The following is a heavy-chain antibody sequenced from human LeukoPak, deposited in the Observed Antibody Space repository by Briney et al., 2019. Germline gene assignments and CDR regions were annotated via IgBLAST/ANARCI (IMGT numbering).Heavy chain of an antibody. CDR3: ARGSYSGSARGAFDI. CDR1: GGTFSSYA. J-gene: IGHJ3*02. V-gene: IGHV1-69*05. D-gene: IGHD1-26*01. Sequence: SVKVSCKASGGTFSSYAISWVRQAPGQGLEWMGGIIPIFGTANYAQKFQGRVTITTDESTSTAYVELSSLRSEDTAVYYCARGSYSGSARGAFDIWGQGTMVTVSS. CDR2: IIPIFGTA.